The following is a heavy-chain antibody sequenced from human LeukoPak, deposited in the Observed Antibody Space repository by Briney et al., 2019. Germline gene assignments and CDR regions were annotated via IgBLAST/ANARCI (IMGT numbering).Heavy chain of an antibody. Sequence: ASVKVSCKASGYTFTGYYMHWVRQAPGQGLEWMGWINPNSGGTNYAQKFQGRVTMTRDTSISTAYMELSRLRSGDTAVYYCARDASEALYDFWSGYFSGDYYYYYMDVWGKGTTVTVSS. V-gene: IGHV1-2*02. CDR3: ARDASEALYDFWSGYFSGDYYYYYMDV. D-gene: IGHD3-3*01. CDR1: GYTFTGYY. CDR2: INPNSGGT. J-gene: IGHJ6*03.